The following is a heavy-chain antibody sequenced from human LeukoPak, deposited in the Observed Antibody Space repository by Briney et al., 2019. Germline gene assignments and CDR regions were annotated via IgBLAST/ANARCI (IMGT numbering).Heavy chain of an antibody. CDR3: AKAAGWFDP. J-gene: IGHJ5*02. D-gene: IGHD6-25*01. CDR1: GGSISSSSYY. CDR2: IYYSGST. Sequence: PSETLSLTCTVSGGSISSSSYYWGWIRQPPGKGLEWIGSIYYSGSTYYNPSLKSRVTISVDTSKNQSSLKLSSVTAADTAVYYCAKAAGWFDPWGQGTLVTVSS. V-gene: IGHV4-39*01.